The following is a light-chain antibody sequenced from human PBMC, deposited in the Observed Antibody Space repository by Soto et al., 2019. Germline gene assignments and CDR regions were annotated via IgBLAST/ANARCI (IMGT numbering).Light chain of an antibody. CDR3: QQYADWPRT. CDR2: GSS. Sequence: EIVLTQSPATLSVSPGEGATLSCRASQSVSSDLAWYQHRPGQATRLLISGSSTRATDIPDRFRGSGSGTVFTLTINSLQSEDFAVYYCQQYADWPRTFGQGTKVEIK. V-gene: IGKV3D-15*01. CDR1: QSVSSD. J-gene: IGKJ1*01.